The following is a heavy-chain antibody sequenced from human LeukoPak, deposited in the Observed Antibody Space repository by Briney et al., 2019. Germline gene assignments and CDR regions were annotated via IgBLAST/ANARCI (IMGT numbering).Heavy chain of an antibody. D-gene: IGHD2-2*01. CDR2: INHSGST. CDR1: GGSFSGYY. CDR3: ASSQVVPAAMIFYFDY. J-gene: IGHJ4*02. V-gene: IGHV4-34*01. Sequence: SETLSLTCAVYGGSFSGYYRSWIRQPPGKGLEWIGEINHSGSTNYNPSLKSRVTISVDTSKNQFSLKLSSVTAADTAVYYCASSQVVPAAMIFYFDYWGQGTLVTVSS.